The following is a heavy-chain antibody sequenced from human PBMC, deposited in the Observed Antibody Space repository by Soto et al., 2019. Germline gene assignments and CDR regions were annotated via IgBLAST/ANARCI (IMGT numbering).Heavy chain of an antibody. CDR2: ISYDGSNK. D-gene: IGHD5-18*01. CDR3: AKSLTAMVEPGFDY. J-gene: IGHJ4*02. Sequence: GGSLRLSCAASGFTFSSYGMHWVRQAPGKGLEWVAVISYDGSNKYYADSVKGRFTISGDNSKNTLYLQMNSLRAEDTAVYYCAKSLTAMVEPGFDYWGQGTLVTVSS. V-gene: IGHV3-30*18. CDR1: GFTFSSYG.